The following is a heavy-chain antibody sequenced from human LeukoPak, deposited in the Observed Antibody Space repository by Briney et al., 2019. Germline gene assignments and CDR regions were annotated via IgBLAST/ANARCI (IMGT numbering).Heavy chain of an antibody. D-gene: IGHD3-10*01. V-gene: IGHV3-23*01. CDR3: AKRGVVIRVILVGFHKDAYYFDS. CDR1: GVTLSHYG. J-gene: IGHJ4*02. Sequence: GGSLRLSCAVSGVTLSHYGMSWVRQAPGKGLDWVAGSSCSGCGSNYADCVNGRFTISRDNRKNTLYLQMNSLRGEDTAVYFCAKRGVVIRVILVGFHKDAYYFDSWGQGALVTVSS. CDR2: SSCSGCGS.